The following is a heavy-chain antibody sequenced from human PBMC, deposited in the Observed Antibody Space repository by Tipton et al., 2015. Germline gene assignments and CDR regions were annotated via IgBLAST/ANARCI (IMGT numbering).Heavy chain of an antibody. Sequence: TLSLTCTVSGDSFTSGDHYWSWIRQHPGTGLEWIGYIYHSGSTYYNPSLQGRVTISVDTSKNQFSLKLTSVTTADTAVYYCARHRDKAAFDYWGQGTLVTVSS. CDR2: IYHSGST. CDR1: GDSFTSGDHY. D-gene: IGHD6-13*01. V-gene: IGHV4-30-4*01. CDR3: ARHRDKAAFDY. J-gene: IGHJ4*02.